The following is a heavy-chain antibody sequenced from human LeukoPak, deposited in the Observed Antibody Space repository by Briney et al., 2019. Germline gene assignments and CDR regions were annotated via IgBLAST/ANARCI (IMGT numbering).Heavy chain of an antibody. CDR1: GHTFTSYG. CDR3: ARDGLRSEYYYDSSGYYI. CDR2: ISAYNGNT. Sequence: GASVKVSCKASGHTFTSYGISWVRQAPGQGLEWMGWISAYNGNTNYAQKLQGRVTMTTDTSTSTAYMELRSLRSDDTAVYYCARDGLRSEYYYDSSGYYIWGQGTLVTVSS. J-gene: IGHJ4*02. V-gene: IGHV1-18*01. D-gene: IGHD3-22*01.